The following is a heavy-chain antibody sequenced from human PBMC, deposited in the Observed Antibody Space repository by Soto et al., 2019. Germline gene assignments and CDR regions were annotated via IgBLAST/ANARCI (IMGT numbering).Heavy chain of an antibody. D-gene: IGHD3-10*01. CDR3: ARLLFGAANWFDP. Sequence: SETLSLTCPVSGGSISSYYLSWIRQPPGKGLEWIGYIYYSGSTNYNPSLKSRVTISVDTSKNQFSLKLSSVTAADTAVYYCARLLFGAANWFDPWGQGTLVTVSS. J-gene: IGHJ5*02. CDR2: IYYSGST. CDR1: GGSISSYY. V-gene: IGHV4-59*01.